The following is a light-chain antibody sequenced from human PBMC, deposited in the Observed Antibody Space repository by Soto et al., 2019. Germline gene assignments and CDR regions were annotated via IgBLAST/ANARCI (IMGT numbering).Light chain of an antibody. CDR1: SFNIGSNI. V-gene: IGLV1-44*01. CDR3: AAWDDSLNGMV. J-gene: IGLJ2*01. CDR2: TNN. Sequence: QAVVTQPPSASGTPGQRVTISCSGGSFNIGSNIVNWYQQLPGTAPKLLIYTNNQRPSGVPDRFSGSKSGTSASLAISGLQSEDEADYYCAAWDDSLNGMVFGGGTKLTVL.